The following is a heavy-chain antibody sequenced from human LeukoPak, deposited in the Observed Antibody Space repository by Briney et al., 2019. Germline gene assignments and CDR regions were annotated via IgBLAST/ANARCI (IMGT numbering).Heavy chain of an antibody. V-gene: IGHV3-21*01. CDR1: GFTFSSYS. CDR3: ARDGAVGPIVRGYYYFDY. J-gene: IGHJ4*01. Sequence: PGGSLRLSCAASGFTFSSYSMNWVRQAPGKGLEWVSSISTSSSYIFYADSVKGRFTISRDNAKNSLYLQMNSLRADDTAVYYCARDGAVGPIVRGYYYFDYWGQGTLVTVSS. CDR2: ISTSSSYI. D-gene: IGHD2-2*01.